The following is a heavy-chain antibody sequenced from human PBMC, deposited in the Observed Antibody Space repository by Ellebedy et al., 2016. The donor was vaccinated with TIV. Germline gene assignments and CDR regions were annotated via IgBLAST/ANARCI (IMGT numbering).Heavy chain of an antibody. Sequence: ASVKVSCKASGDTFDNYAFSWVRQAPGHGLEWVGGVIPIFGAPSYAPKFQGRVTISADGSTNTAYVELRSLRSEDTAVYFCAADPSPRGQTGQTGTHTYYYYGVDVWGPGTTVIVSS. V-gene: IGHV1-69*13. J-gene: IGHJ6*02. CDR2: VIPIFGAP. CDR3: AADPSPRGQTGQTGTHTYYYYGVDV. D-gene: IGHD3-16*01. CDR1: GDTFDNYA.